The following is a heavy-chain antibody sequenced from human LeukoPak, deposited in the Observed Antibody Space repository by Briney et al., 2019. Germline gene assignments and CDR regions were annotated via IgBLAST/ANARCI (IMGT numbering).Heavy chain of an antibody. Sequence: PGGSLRLPCAASGFTFSSYSMNWVRQAPGKGLEWVSSISSSSSYIYYADSVKGRFTISRDNAKNSLYLQMNSLRAEDTAVYYCARDPGPQLWLPTGPVDYWGQGTLVTVSS. CDR2: ISSSSSYI. V-gene: IGHV3-21*01. J-gene: IGHJ4*02. D-gene: IGHD5-18*01. CDR1: GFTFSSYS. CDR3: ARDPGPQLWLPTGPVDY.